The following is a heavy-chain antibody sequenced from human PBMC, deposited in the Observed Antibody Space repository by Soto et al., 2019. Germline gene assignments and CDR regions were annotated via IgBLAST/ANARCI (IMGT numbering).Heavy chain of an antibody. CDR3: ARDRAPLPGRYYFDY. D-gene: IGHD3-10*01. CDR2: INPSGGST. Sequence: QVQLVQSGAEVKKPGASVKVPCKASGYIFTSYYMHWVRQAPGQGLEWMGIINPSGGSTSYAQKFQGRVTMTRDTSTSTVYMELSSLRSEDTAVYYCARDRAPLPGRYYFDYWGQGTLVTVSS. V-gene: IGHV1-46*01. J-gene: IGHJ4*02. CDR1: GYIFTSYY.